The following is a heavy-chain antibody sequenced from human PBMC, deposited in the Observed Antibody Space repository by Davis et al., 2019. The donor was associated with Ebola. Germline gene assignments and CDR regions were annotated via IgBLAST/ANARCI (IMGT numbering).Heavy chain of an antibody. V-gene: IGHV3-11*05. Sequence: GESLKISCAASGFTFSDYYMSWIRQAPGKGLEWVSYISSSSSYTNYADSVKGRFTISRDNSKNTLNMQMHSLRVEDTAVYYCAKDGNSGYDYGPPFDYWGQGTLVTVSS. J-gene: IGHJ4*02. D-gene: IGHD5-12*01. CDR1: GFTFSDYY. CDR3: AKDGNSGYDYGPPFDY. CDR2: ISSSSSYT.